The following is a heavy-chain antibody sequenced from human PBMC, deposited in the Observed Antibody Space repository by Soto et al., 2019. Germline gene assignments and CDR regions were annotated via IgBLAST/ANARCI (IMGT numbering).Heavy chain of an antibody. D-gene: IGHD2-2*01. CDR1: GFSFDSYW. CDR3: TRGPRASSGGTGAY. V-gene: IGHV3-74*01. CDR2: IDYDGTTT. Sequence: EVQLVESGGGLVQPGGYLRLSCAASGFSFDSYWMHWVRQAPGQGPMWVSRIDYDGTTTNYADSVKGRFTISRDNAKSTLYLQMNSLRPEDTAVYYCTRGPRASSGGTGAYWGKGTLVTVSS. J-gene: IGHJ1*01.